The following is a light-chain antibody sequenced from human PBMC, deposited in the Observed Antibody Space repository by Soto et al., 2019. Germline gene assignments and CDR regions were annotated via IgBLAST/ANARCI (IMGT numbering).Light chain of an antibody. J-gene: IGLJ1*01. V-gene: IGLV2-23*01. CDR3: CSHAGGSTYV. CDR2: EAS. Sequence: QSALTQPASVSRSPGQSITISCTGTSSDVGSRNLVSWYQQYPGKAPKLIIFEASKRPSGVSNRFSGSKSGSTASLTISGLQAEDEADYYCCSHAGGSTYVFGTGTKLTVL. CDR1: SSDVGSRNL.